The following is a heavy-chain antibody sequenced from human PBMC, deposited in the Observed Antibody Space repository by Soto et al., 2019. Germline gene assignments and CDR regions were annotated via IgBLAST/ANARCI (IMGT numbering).Heavy chain of an antibody. CDR3: TKRWYSGGSWGYDHKMDV. Sequence: QVQLQESGPGVVKPSGTLSLTCAVSGGSISSSNWWSWVRQPPGKGLEWIGEIYHSGSTYYNPSLKSRVTILIDKSTNQVALKLSSVTAADTAVYYCTKRWYSGGSWGYDHKMDVWGQGTKVTVSS. J-gene: IGHJ6*02. D-gene: IGHD2-15*01. V-gene: IGHV4-4*02. CDR2: IYHSGST. CDR1: GGSISSSNW.